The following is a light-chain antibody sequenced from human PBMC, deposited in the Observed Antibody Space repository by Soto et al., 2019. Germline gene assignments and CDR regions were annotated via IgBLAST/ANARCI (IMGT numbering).Light chain of an antibody. Sequence: DIQMTQSPSSLSASVGDRVTITCRASQSISSYLNWYQQKPGKAPKLLIYAASSLQSGVPSRFSGSGSGTDFTLTICSLQHEDFATYYCQQSYSTPFTFGPGTKVDIK. V-gene: IGKV1-39*01. CDR1: QSISSY. CDR2: AAS. CDR3: QQSYSTPFT. J-gene: IGKJ3*01.